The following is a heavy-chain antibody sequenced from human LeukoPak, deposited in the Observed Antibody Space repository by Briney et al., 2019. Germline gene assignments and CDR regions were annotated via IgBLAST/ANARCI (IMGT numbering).Heavy chain of an antibody. D-gene: IGHD3-22*01. J-gene: IGHJ3*02. V-gene: IGHV3-48*03. Sequence: GASLRLSCAASGFTFSSYEMNWVRQAPGKGLECVSYISTSGSTIYYADSVKGRFTISRDNAKNSLYLQMNSLRAEDTAVYYCARDLAYYYDSPGADAFDIWGQGTMVTVSS. CDR2: ISTSGSTI. CDR3: ARDLAYYYDSPGADAFDI. CDR1: GFTFSSYE.